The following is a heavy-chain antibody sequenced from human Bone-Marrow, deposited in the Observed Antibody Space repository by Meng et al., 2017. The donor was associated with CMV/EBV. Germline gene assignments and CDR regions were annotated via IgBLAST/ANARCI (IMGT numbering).Heavy chain of an antibody. CDR2: ISAYNGNT. D-gene: IGHD1-7*01. CDR3: AREPRLELRGWTVDYYYGMAV. CDR1: GYTFTSYG. J-gene: IGHJ6*01. V-gene: IGHV1-18*01. Sequence: ASVKVSCKASGYTFTSYGISWVRQAPGQGLEWMGWISAYNGNTNYAQKLQGRVTMTTDTSTSTAYMELRSLRSDDTAVYYCAREPRLELRGWTVDYYYGMAVWGQGNTV.